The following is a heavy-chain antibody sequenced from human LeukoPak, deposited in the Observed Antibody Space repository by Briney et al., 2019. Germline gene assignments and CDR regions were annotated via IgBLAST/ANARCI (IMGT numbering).Heavy chain of an antibody. J-gene: IGHJ4*02. CDR2: ISYDGSNK. CDR3: ARAGYTSAWYYFEK. V-gene: IGHV3-30*03. D-gene: IGHD6-13*01. Sequence: GGSLRLSCAASGFTFSSYGMHWVRQAPGKGLEWVALISYDGSNKYYADSVKGRFTISRDNSKNTLYLQMNSLRAEDTAVYYCARAGYTSAWYYFEKWGQGTLVTVSS. CDR1: GFTFSSYG.